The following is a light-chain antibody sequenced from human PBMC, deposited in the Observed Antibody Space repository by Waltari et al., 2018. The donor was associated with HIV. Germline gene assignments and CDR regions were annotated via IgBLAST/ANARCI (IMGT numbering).Light chain of an antibody. V-gene: IGLV1-47*01. CDR2: RNN. J-gene: IGLJ2*01. CDR1: SSNIGSKY. CDR3: AAWDDSLSGPLVV. Sequence: QSVLTQPPSASGTPGQRVTISCSGSSSNIGSKYVYWYQKLPGTAPKLIIYRNNQRPSGVPDRCSGSKSGTSASLAISGLRSEDEADYYCAAWDDSLSGPLVVFGGGTKLTVL.